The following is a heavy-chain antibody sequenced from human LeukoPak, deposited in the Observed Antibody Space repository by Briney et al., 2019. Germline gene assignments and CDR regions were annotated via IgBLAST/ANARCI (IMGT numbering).Heavy chain of an antibody. CDR3: VRDLGGDGHNH. D-gene: IGHD5-24*01. J-gene: IGHJ4*02. V-gene: IGHV3-74*01. CDR2: INSDGSST. Sequence: GGSLRLSCAASGFTFSSYWMPWVRQAPGKGLVWVSRINSDGSSTSYAHSVKGRFTISRDNVKNTLYLEMNSLRVEDTGLYYCVRDLGGDGHNHWGQGTMVTVSS. CDR1: GFTFSSYW.